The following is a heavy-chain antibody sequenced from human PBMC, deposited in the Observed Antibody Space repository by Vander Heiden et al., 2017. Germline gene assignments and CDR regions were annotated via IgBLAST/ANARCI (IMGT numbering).Heavy chain of an antibody. V-gene: IGHV3-21*01. CDR2: ISSSSSYI. D-gene: IGHD6-6*01. CDR3: ARGSSSSDY. Sequence: EVQLVESAGGLVKPGGSLRHSYEASGFTSSSYSMTWVRQAPGKGLECVSSISSSSSYIYYADSVKGRFTISRDNAKNSLYLQMNSLRAEDTAVYYCARGSSSSDYWGQGTLVTVSS. CDR1: GFTSSSYS. J-gene: IGHJ4*02.